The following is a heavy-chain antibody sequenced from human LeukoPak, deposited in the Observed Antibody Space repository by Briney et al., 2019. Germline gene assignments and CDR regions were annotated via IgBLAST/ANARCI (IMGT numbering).Heavy chain of an antibody. Sequence: GRSLRLSCAASGFTFSSYAMHWVRQAPGKGLEWVAVISYDGSNKYYADSVKGRFTISRDNSKNTLYLQMNSLRAEDTAVYYCARPMWGGDSSGYLEYWGQGTLVTVSS. CDR2: ISYDGSNK. CDR1: GFTFSSYA. J-gene: IGHJ4*02. CDR3: ARPMWGGDSSGYLEY. D-gene: IGHD3-22*01. V-gene: IGHV3-30-3*01.